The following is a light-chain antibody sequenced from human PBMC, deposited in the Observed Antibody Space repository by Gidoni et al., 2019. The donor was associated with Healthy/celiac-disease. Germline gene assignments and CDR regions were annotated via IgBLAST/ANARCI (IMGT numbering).Light chain of an antibody. V-gene: IGLV3-25*03. J-gene: IGLJ2*01. CDR2: KDS. CDR3: QSADSSGTYSVV. CDR1: ALPKQC. Sequence: SYELTQPPPVSASPGQTASITCSGDALPKQCASWYQQKPGQAPGLVIDKDSERPSGSPERVSGSSSGTTVTLTISGVQAEDEADYYWQSADSSGTYSVVFGGGTKLTVL.